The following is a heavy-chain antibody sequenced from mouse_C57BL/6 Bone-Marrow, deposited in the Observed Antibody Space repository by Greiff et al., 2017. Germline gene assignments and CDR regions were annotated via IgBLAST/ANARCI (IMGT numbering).Heavy chain of an antibody. Sequence: QVQLKQPGAELVMPGASVKLSCKASGYTFTSYWMHWVKQRPGQGLEWIGEIDPSNSYTNYNQKFKGKSTLTVAKSSSTAYMQLSSLTSQDSAVYYCAREGYVSSSYWLVDVWGTETTRTVSS. CDR3: AREGYVSSSYWLVDV. V-gene: IGHV1-69*01. J-gene: IGHJ1*03. D-gene: IGHD1-1*01. CDR1: GYTFTSYW. CDR2: IDPSNSYT.